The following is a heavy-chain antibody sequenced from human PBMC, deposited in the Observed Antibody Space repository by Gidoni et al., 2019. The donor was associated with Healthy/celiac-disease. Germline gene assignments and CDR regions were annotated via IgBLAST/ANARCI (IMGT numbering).Heavy chain of an antibody. D-gene: IGHD2-2*01. J-gene: IGHJ4*02. V-gene: IGHV3-23*01. CDR2: ISGSGGST. Sequence: EVQLLESGGGLVQPGGSLRLSCAASGFTFSSYAMSWVRQAPGKGLEWVSAISGSGGSTYYADSVKGRFTISRDNSKNTLYLQMNSLRAEDTAVYYCAKDKGRGYQLLREFDYWGQGTLVTVSS. CDR3: AKDKGRGYQLLREFDY. CDR1: GFTFSSYA.